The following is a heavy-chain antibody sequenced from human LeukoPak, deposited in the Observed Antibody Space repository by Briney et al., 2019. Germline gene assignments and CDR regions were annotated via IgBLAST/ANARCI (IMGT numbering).Heavy chain of an antibody. CDR2: TYYRSKWYY. D-gene: IGHD1-26*01. J-gene: IGHJ4*02. Sequence: SQTLSLTCAVSGDSFSSNSAAWNWISQSPSRGLEWLGRTYYRSKWYYDYAVAVKSRISINPDTSKNQFSLQLSSVTPEDTAVYYCARDPVGGSTIFDYWGQGTLVTVSS. CDR1: GDSFSSNSAA. V-gene: IGHV6-1*01. CDR3: ARDPVGGSTIFDY.